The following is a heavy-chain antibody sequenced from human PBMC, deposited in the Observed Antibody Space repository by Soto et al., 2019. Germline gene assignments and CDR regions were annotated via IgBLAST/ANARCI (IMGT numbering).Heavy chain of an antibody. CDR1: GGSLSSSSYY. Sequence: PSETLSLTCTVSGGSLSSSSYYWGWIRQAPGKGLEWIGNIFYSGNTYYNPSLKSRVTISVDTSKNQFSLKLSSVTAADAAVYCCARRWGDYLDYWGQGTLVTVYS. J-gene: IGHJ4*02. V-gene: IGHV4-39*01. D-gene: IGHD3-16*01. CDR2: IFYSGNT. CDR3: ARRWGDYLDY.